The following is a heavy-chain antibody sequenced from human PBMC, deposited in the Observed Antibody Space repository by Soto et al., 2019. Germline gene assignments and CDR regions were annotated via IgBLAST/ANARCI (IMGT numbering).Heavy chain of an antibody. CDR3: MRDDFFSLDY. Sequence: QVQLVESGGGVVKPGRSLRLSCVDSEFTFSRYAMNWVRQAPGKGLEWVAGIADDGSSKEYGYTVKGRFTVSRDNTQNTLYLQMNSVRAEDPAVYCCMRDDFFSLDYGGQGTLVNVSS. J-gene: IGHJ4*02. V-gene: IGHV3-30-3*01. CDR1: EFTFSRYA. D-gene: IGHD1-1*01. CDR2: IADDGSSK.